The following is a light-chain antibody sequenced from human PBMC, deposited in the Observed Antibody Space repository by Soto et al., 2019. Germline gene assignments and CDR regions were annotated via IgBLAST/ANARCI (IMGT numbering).Light chain of an antibody. Sequence: QSALTQPASVSGSPGQSITISCTGTSSDVGAYNHVSWYQQHPGKVPKVMIYEVNNRPSGVSNRFSASKSGNTDSLTISGLQAEDEATYYCSSFTSGGTWVFGGGTKVTVL. CDR2: EVN. CDR1: SSDVGAYNH. J-gene: IGLJ3*02. CDR3: SSFTSGGTWV. V-gene: IGLV2-14*03.